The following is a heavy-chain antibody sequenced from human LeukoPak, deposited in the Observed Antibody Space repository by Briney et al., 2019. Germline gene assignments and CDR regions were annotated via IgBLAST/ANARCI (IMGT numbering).Heavy chain of an antibody. CDR3: ARRVGFYGSGSLNYFDP. CDR2: IFRTGST. Sequence: SETLSLTCTVSGGSIGSSSYYWGWIRQPPGKGLEWIGSIFRTGSTYYSASLKSRVSISVDTSKNHFALKLASVTAADTAVYFCARRVGFYGSGSLNYFDPWGQGILVSVSS. J-gene: IGHJ5*01. CDR1: GGSIGSSSYY. V-gene: IGHV4-39*02. D-gene: IGHD3-10*01.